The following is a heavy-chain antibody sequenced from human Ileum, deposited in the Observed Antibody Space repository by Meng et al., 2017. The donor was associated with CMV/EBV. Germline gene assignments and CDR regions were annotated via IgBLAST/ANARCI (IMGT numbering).Heavy chain of an antibody. D-gene: IGHD2-2*01. CDR1: FSFSSFG. J-gene: IGHJ5*02. V-gene: IGHV3-33*06. CDR3: AKEGYCSSTSCSSKWFDP. Sequence: FSFSSFGMRWVRQAPGKGLEWVAVIWYDGSNKYYADSVKGRFTISRDNSKNTLYLQMNSLRAEDTAVYYCAKEGYCSSTSCSSKWFDPWGQGTLVTVSS. CDR2: IWYDGSNK.